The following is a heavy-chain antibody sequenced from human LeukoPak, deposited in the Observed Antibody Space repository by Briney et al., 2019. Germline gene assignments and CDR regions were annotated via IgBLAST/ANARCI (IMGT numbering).Heavy chain of an antibody. V-gene: IGHV1-8*03. D-gene: IGHD6-13*01. Sequence: ASVKVSCKASGYTFTSYDINWVRQATGEGLEWMGWMNPNIGNTGYAQKFQGRVTITRNTSISTAYMELSSLRSEDTAVYYCARKYSSSWSDFDYWGQGTLVTVSS. CDR2: MNPNIGNT. CDR1: GYTFTSYD. CDR3: ARKYSSSWSDFDY. J-gene: IGHJ4*02.